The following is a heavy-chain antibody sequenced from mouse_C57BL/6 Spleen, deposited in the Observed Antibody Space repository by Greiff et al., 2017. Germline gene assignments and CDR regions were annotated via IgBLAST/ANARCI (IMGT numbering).Heavy chain of an antibody. CDR1: GYSFTGYY. D-gene: IGHD2-2*01. J-gene: IGHJ3*01. V-gene: IGHV1-42*01. CDR2: INPSTGGT. Sequence: EVQLQQSGPELVKPGASVKISCKASGYSFTGYYMNWVKQSPEKSLEWIGEINPSTGGTTYNQKFKAKATLTVDKSSSTAYMQLKSLTSEDSAVYYCARGGYEGWFAYWGQGTLVTVSA. CDR3: ARGGYEGWFAY.